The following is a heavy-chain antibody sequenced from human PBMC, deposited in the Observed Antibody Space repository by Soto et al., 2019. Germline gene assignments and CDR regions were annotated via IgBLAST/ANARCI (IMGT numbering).Heavy chain of an antibody. J-gene: IGHJ1*01. CDR1: GNSRTTGDDY. CDR2: IYYSGST. CDR3: ARGEGVAACFHH. V-gene: IGHV4-30-4*01. D-gene: IGHD6-19*01. Sequence: PSETLSLTCTVSGNSRTTGDDYRSWIRQPPGKGLEWLGNIYYSGSTYYNPSLKSRLTILGDASRTQFSLRLNSVTAADTAVYYGARGEGVAACFHHWGQGTPVTVS.